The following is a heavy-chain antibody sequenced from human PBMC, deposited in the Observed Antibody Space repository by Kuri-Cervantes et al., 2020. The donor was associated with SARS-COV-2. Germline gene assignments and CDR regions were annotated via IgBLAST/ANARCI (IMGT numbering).Heavy chain of an antibody. Sequence: ASVKVSCKASGYIFTSYGISWVRQAPGQGLEWMGWISAYNLKTIYAQKVQDRVTMTVDTSTDTAFIEGRSLRSDDTAVYYCARDRRDAILDYWGQGTLVTVSS. CDR2: ISAYNLKT. V-gene: IGHV1-18*04. J-gene: IGHJ4*02. CDR1: GYIFTSYG. D-gene: IGHD3-9*01. CDR3: ARDRRDAILDY.